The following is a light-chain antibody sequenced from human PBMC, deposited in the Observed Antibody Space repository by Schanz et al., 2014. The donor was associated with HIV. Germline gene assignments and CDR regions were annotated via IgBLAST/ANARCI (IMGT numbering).Light chain of an antibody. Sequence: DIQLTQSPSFLSASVGDRVTITCRPSQGISSYLAWYQQKPGKAPKLLIYAASTLQSGVPSRFSGSGSGAEFTLTISSLHPDDFATYFCLHYNDFTSTFGQGTKLEIK. V-gene: IGKV1-9*01. CDR3: LHYNDFTST. CDR2: AAS. CDR1: QGISSY. J-gene: IGKJ2*01.